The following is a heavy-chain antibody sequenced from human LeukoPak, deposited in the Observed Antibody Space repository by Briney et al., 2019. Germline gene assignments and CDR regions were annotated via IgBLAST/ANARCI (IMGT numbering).Heavy chain of an antibody. V-gene: IGHV3-48*01. CDR3: ARERGDVGATRFDY. CDR1: GFTFSSYS. CDR2: ISSSSSTI. J-gene: IGHJ4*02. D-gene: IGHD1-26*01. Sequence: PGGSLRLSCAAPGFTFSSYSMNWVRQAPGKGLEWVSYISSSSSTIYYADSVKGRFTISRDNAKNSLYLQMNSLRAEDTAVYYCARERGDVGATRFDYWGQGTLVTVSS.